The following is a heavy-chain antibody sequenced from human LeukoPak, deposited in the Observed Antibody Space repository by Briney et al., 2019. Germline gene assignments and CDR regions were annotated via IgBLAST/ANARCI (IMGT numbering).Heavy chain of an antibody. CDR3: AKEAGDYYFDY. V-gene: IGHV3-23*01. Sequence: GGSLRLSCAASGFTFSSYDMSWVRQAPGKGLEWVSTISGSGGSTYYADSVKGRFTTSRDNSKNTLYLEMNSLRAEDTAVYYCAKEAGDYYFDYWGQGTLVTVSS. D-gene: IGHD2-21*02. J-gene: IGHJ4*02. CDR2: ISGSGGST. CDR1: GFTFSSYD.